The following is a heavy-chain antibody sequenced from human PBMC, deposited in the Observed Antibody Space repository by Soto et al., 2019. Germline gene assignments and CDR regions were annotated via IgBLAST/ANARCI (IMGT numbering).Heavy chain of an antibody. Sequence: QVQLQESGPGLVKPSGTLSLTCAVSGGSISSSNWWNWVRQPPGKGLEWIGEIYHSGSTNYKPSLKSRVTISVVKSKTQFSLRLSSVTAADTAVYYCARSSRFLGGWFDPWGQGTLVIVSS. J-gene: IGHJ5*02. D-gene: IGHD3-3*01. CDR3: ARSSRFLGGWFDP. CDR1: GGSISSSNW. CDR2: IYHSGST. V-gene: IGHV4-4*02.